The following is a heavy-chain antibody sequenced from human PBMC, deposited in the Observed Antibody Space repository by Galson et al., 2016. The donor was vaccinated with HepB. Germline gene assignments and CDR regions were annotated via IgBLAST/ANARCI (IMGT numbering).Heavy chain of an antibody. CDR2: ITGNGYTP. CDR1: GFTFSSYT. Sequence: SLRLSCAASGFTFSSYTMSWVRQAPGKGLEWVSSITGNGYTPYYEDSVQGRFTISRDNSKNTLSLQMNSLRVEDTAGYYCVQGSTAPAVWGKGTTVIVSS. CDR3: VQGSTAPAV. J-gene: IGHJ6*04. V-gene: IGHV3-23*01. D-gene: IGHD1-26*01.